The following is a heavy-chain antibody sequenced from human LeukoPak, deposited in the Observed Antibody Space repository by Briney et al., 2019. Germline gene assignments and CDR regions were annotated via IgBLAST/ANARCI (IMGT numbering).Heavy chain of an antibody. V-gene: IGHV3-48*04. CDR1: GFTFSSYS. Sequence: GGSLRLSCAASGFTFSSYSMNWVRQAPGKGLEWVSYISNSGSTIDYADSVKGRFTISRDNAKNSLYLQMDSLRAEDTAVYYCARDSMIAAALDAFDIWGQGTMVTVSS. CDR3: ARDSMIAAALDAFDI. CDR2: ISNSGSTI. D-gene: IGHD6-6*01. J-gene: IGHJ3*02.